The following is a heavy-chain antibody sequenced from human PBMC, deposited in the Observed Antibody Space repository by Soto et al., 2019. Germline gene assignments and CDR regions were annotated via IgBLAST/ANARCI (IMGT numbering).Heavy chain of an antibody. J-gene: IGHJ6*03. CDR2: ISYDGSNK. Sequence: GGSLRLSCAASGFTLSSYGMSWVRQAPGKGLEWVAGISYDGSNKYYADSVKGRSTISRDNSKNTLYLQMNSLSAEDTAVYYCAKDGRVTIFGVVLYYYYYYMDVWGKGTTVTVSS. CDR3: AKDGRVTIFGVVLYYYYYYMDV. V-gene: IGHV3-30*18. D-gene: IGHD3-3*01. CDR1: GFTLSSYG.